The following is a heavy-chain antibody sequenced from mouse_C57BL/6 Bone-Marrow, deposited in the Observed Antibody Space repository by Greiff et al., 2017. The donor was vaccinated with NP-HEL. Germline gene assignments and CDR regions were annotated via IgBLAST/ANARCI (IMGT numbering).Heavy chain of an antibody. CDR2: IYPGNSDT. CDR3: TRESYGSSYEDY. CDR1: GYTFTSYW. J-gene: IGHJ2*01. D-gene: IGHD1-1*01. V-gene: IGHV1-5*01. Sequence: VQLQQSGTVLARPGASVKMSCKTSGYTFTSYWMHWVKQRPGQGLEWIGAIYPGNSDTSYNQKFKGKAKLTAVTPASTAYMELSSLTNEDSAVYYCTRESYGSSYEDYWGQGTTLTVSS.